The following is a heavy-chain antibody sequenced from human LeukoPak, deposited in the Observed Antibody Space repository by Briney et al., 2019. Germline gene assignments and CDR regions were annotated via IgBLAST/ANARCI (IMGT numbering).Heavy chain of an antibody. V-gene: IGHV1-3*01. J-gene: IGHJ4*02. CDR1: GYTFTSYA. CDR3: ARDAKTCSGGSCYFV. CDR2: INAGNGNT. Sequence: ASVKVSCKASGYTFTSYAMHWVRQAPGQRLEWMGWINAGNGNTKYSQKYQGRVTITRDTSASTAYMELSGLRSEDTAVYYCARDAKTCSGGSCYFVWGQGTLVTVSS. D-gene: IGHD2-15*01.